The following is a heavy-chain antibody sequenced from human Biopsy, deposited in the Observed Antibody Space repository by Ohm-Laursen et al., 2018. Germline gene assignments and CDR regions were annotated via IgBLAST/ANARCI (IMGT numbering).Heavy chain of an antibody. J-gene: IGHJ4*02. CDR2: ISSSGSTI. D-gene: IGHD6-19*01. V-gene: IGHV3-48*03. Sequence: SLRLSCSASGVTFSSYEMNWVRQAPGKGLEWVSYISSSGSTIYYADSVKGRFTISRDNAKNSLYLQMNSLRAEDTAVYYCARSGWNFEFDSWGKGTLVAVSS. CDR1: GVTFSSYE. CDR3: ARSGWNFEFDS.